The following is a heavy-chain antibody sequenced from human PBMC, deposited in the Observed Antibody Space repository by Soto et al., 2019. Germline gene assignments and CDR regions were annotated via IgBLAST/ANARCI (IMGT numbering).Heavy chain of an antibody. Sequence: PGGSLRLSCVASGFTFSRFVMSWVCQAPGKGLEWVSTINSNADSTYYADSVKGRFTISRDNSKNSLFLQMSSLRADDTAVYYCARVPDLDFCSRTSCLYYFDYWGQGALVTVSS. J-gene: IGHJ4*02. CDR1: GFTFSRFV. CDR2: INSNADST. V-gene: IGHV3-23*01. CDR3: ARVPDLDFCSRTSCLYYFDY. D-gene: IGHD2-2*01.